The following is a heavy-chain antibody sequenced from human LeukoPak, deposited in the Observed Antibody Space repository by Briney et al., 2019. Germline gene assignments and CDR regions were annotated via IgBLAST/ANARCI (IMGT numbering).Heavy chain of an antibody. D-gene: IGHD6-19*01. Sequence: GASVKVSCKASGYTFTGYYMHWVRQAPGQGLEWMGRINPNSGGANYAQKFQGRVTMTRDTSISTAYMELSRLRSDDTAVYYCARVRVQQWLSCLGYWGQGTLVTVSS. CDR3: ARVRVQQWLSCLGY. V-gene: IGHV1-2*06. CDR2: INPNSGGA. J-gene: IGHJ4*02. CDR1: GYTFTGYY.